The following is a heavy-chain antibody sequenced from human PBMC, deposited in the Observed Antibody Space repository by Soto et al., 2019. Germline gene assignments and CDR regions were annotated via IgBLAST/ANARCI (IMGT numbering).Heavy chain of an antibody. CDR3: VDSSDLPNFDY. D-gene: IGHD6-6*01. Sequence: EVQLLESGGGLVQPGGSLRLSCAASGFTFSSYAMSWVRQAPGKGLEWVSAISGSGGSTYYADSVKGRLTISRDNTKNTLYLQMNSLRAEDTAVYYCVDSSDLPNFDYWGQGTLVTVSS. CDR1: GFTFSSYA. CDR2: ISGSGGST. V-gene: IGHV3-23*01. J-gene: IGHJ4*02.